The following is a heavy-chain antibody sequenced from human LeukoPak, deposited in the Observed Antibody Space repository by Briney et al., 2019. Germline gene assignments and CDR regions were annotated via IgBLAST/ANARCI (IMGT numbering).Heavy chain of an antibody. CDR2: VYYSGST. V-gene: IGHV4-31*03. CDR1: GVSVSSGGYY. J-gene: IGHJ4*02. Sequence: SETLSLTCTVSGVSVSSGGYYWSWIRQHPEKGLKSIGHVYYSGSTFYNPSLKSRITILKDASKNQFTLKLNSVTPTDTAVYFCAGGKYDILTGYFRFDHWGQGTLVTVSS. CDR3: AGGKYDILTGYFRFDH. D-gene: IGHD3-9*01.